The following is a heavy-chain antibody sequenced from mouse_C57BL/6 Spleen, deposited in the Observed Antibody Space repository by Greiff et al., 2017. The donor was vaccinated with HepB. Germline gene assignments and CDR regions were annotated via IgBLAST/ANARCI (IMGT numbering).Heavy chain of an antibody. V-gene: IGHV1-72*01. J-gene: IGHJ1*03. CDR3: ARERSTVTGYFDV. CDR1: GYTFTSYW. D-gene: IGHD1-1*01. Sequence: VQLQQPGAELVKPGASVKLSCKASGYTFTSYWLHWVKQRPGRGLEWIGRIDPNSGGTKYNEKFKSKATLTVDKPSSTAYMQLSSLTSEDSAVDYCARERSTVTGYFDVWGTGTRVNVSS. CDR2: IDPNSGGT.